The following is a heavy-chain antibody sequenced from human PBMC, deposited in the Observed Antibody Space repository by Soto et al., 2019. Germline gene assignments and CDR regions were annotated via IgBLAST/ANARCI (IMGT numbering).Heavy chain of an antibody. D-gene: IGHD3-10*01. CDR2: LHSGGDT. Sequence: EVQLVESGGGLVQPGGSLRLSCAASGIPVSSNYMTWVRQSPVKGLEWVSVLHSGGDTYYANSVKGRFTISRHDSTNTLFLQMNSLTAEYTAVYYCARDGPYYYASRMDVWGQGTTVTVSS. CDR3: ARDGPYYYASRMDV. J-gene: IGHJ6*02. CDR1: GIPVSSNY. V-gene: IGHV3-53*04.